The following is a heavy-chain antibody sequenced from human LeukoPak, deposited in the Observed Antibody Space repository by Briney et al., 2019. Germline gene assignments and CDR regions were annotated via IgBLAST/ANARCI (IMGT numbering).Heavy chain of an antibody. CDR3: ARVADYGSGSHLFDY. V-gene: IGHV1-18*01. Sequence: ASVTVSCKASGYTFLNYDFTWVRQAPGQGLEWMGWISAHNYNTKYAQRFQGRVTMTADTSTTTAYMELRSLRSDDTAVYYCARVADYGSGSHLFDYWGKGTLVSVSS. CDR2: ISAHNYNT. J-gene: IGHJ4*02. D-gene: IGHD3-10*01. CDR1: GYTFLNYD.